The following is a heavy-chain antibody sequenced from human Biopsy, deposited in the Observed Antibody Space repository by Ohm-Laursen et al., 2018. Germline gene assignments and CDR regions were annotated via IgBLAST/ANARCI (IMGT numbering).Heavy chain of an antibody. CDR3: ARSGWNFEFDS. CDR2: ISSSGITA. CDR1: GGSFSDYY. V-gene: IGHV3-11*01. J-gene: IGHJ4*02. D-gene: IGHD6-19*01. Sequence: GTLSLTCAVYGGSFSDYYWSWIRQAPGKGLEWVSYISSSGITAHYADSVKGRFTISRDNAKNSLYLQMNSLRAEDTAIYYCARSGWNFEFDSWGKGTLVAVSS.